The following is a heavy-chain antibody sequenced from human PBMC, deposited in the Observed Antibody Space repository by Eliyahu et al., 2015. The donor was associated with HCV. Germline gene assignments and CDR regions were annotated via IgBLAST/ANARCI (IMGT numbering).Heavy chain of an antibody. V-gene: IGHV4-31*03. CDR3: ARGGLGYGDSFEY. J-gene: IGHJ4*02. CDR1: GGSISSGGFY. Sequence: QVQLQESGPGLVKPAQTLSLTCTVSGGSISSGGFYWXWIRHQPGKGLEWIGYIYYSGSTHYNPSLKSRVIMSVATSKNQFYLKVTSVTAADTAVYFCARGGLGYGDSFEYWGQGTLVTVSS. D-gene: IGHD4-17*01. CDR2: IYYSGST.